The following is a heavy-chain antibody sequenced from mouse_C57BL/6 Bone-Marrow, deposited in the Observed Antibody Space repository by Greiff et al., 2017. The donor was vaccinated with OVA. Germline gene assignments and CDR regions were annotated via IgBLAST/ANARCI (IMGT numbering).Heavy chain of an antibody. CDR2: ISPNNGGT. Sequence: VQLQQSGPELVKPGASVKIPCKASGYTFTDYNMDWVKQSHGKSLEWIGDISPNNGGTIYNQKFKGKATLTVDKSSSTAYMELRSLTSEDTAVYYCARSGKDYFDYWGQGTTLTVSS. CDR3: ARSGKDYFDY. CDR1: GYTFTDYN. V-gene: IGHV1-18*01. J-gene: IGHJ2*01.